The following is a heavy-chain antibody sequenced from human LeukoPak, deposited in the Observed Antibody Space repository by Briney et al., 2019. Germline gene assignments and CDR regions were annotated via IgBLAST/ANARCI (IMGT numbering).Heavy chain of an antibody. Sequence: ASVKVSCTASGYTFTGYYMRWVRQAPGQGLEWMGWINPNSGGTNYAQKFQGRVTMTRDTSISTAYMELSRLRSDDTVVYYCARDTDGTTQFDYWGEGTLVTVSS. CDR2: INPNSGGT. D-gene: IGHD1-1*01. CDR1: GYTFTGYY. V-gene: IGHV1-2*02. J-gene: IGHJ4*02. CDR3: ARDTDGTTQFDY.